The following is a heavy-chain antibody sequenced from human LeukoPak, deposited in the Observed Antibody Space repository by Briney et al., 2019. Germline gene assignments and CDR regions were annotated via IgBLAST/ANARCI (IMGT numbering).Heavy chain of an antibody. CDR2: ISGSGGST. CDR3: AKPRKSGSYWGAFDI. V-gene: IGHV3-23*01. J-gene: IGHJ3*02. Sequence: QTGGSLRLSCAASGFIFSSYAMSWVRQAPGKGLEWVSGISGSGGSTYYADSVKGRFTISRDNSKNTLYLQMNSLRAEDTAVYYCAKPRKSGSYWGAFDIWGQGTMVTVSS. CDR1: GFIFSSYA. D-gene: IGHD1-26*01.